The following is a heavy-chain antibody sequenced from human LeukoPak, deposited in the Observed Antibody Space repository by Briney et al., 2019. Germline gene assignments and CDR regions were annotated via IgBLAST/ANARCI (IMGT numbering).Heavy chain of an antibody. D-gene: IGHD4-17*01. V-gene: IGHV3-30*03. CDR1: GFTFSSYG. Sequence: PGRSLRLSCAASGFTFSSYGMHWVRQAPGKGLEWVAVISYDGSNKYYADSVKGRFTISRDNSKNTLYLQMNSLRAEDTAVYYCVLGTTVTSLDYYFDYWGQGTLVTVSS. CDR2: ISYDGSNK. J-gene: IGHJ4*02. CDR3: VLGTTVTSLDYYFDY.